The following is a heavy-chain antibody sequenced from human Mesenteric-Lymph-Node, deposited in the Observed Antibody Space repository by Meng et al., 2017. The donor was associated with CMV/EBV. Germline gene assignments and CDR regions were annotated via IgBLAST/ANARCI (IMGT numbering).Heavy chain of an antibody. V-gene: IGHV3-21*01. CDR1: GFTFSVYS. J-gene: IGHJ4*02. D-gene: IGHD3-16*01. Sequence: GGSLRLSCGASGFTFSVYSMNWFRQAPGKGLEWFASISSKGADIYYADSVKGRFTISRDNAKNSLYLQMNSLRAEDTAVYYCATLRLGWGQGNLVTVSS. CDR3: ATLRLG. CDR2: ISSKGADI.